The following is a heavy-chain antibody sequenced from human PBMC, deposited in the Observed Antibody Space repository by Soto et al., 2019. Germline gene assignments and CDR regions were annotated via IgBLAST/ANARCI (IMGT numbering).Heavy chain of an antibody. J-gene: IGHJ4*02. CDR1: GDSLNTAGYF. V-gene: IGHV4-31*03. CDR2: IHYSGNT. Sequence: SETLSLTCNVSGDSLNTAGYFWNRIRQPPGKGLEWIGSIHYSGNTYYSPSLKSRLTLSMDTSDNLVFLRLSSVTAADTAIYYCARDLASRGIGASDNWGQGTQVTV. CDR3: ARDLASRGIGASDN. D-gene: IGHD3-10*01.